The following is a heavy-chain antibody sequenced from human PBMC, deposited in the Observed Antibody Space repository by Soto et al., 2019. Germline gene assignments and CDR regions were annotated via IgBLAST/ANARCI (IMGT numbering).Heavy chain of an antibody. D-gene: IGHD3-22*01. J-gene: IGHJ3*02. CDR2: IYYSGST. V-gene: IGHV4-39*01. CDR1: GGSISSSSYY. CDR3: ASSDPYNYYDSSGYYLEVAFDI. Sequence: QLQLQESGPGLVKPSETLSLTCTVSGGSISSSSYYWGWIRQPPGQGLEWIGSIYYSGSTYYNPSLKSRVTISVDTSKNQFSLKLSSVTAADTAVYYCASSDPYNYYDSSGYYLEVAFDIWGQGTMVTVSS.